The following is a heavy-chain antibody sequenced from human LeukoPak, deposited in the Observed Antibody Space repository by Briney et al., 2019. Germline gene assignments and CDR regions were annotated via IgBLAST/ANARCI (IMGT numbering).Heavy chain of an antibody. Sequence: GGSLRLSCAASGFTFSSYSMNWVRQAPGKGLEWVSSISSSSSYIYYADSVKGRFTISRDNAKNSLYLQMNSLRAEDTAVYYCARDGMGYCSGGSCPRYMDVWGKGTTVTVSS. CDR2: ISSSSSYI. J-gene: IGHJ6*03. V-gene: IGHV3-21*01. D-gene: IGHD2-15*01. CDR1: GFTFSSYS. CDR3: ARDGMGYCSGGSCPRYMDV.